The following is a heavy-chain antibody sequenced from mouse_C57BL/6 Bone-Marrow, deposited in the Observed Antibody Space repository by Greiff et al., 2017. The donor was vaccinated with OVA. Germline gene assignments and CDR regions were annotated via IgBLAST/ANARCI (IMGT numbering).Heavy chain of an antibody. CDR3: ARYDYAYYYAMDY. Sequence: VQLVESGPELVKPGASVKISCKASGYAFSSSWMNWVKQRPGKGLEWIGRIYPGDGDTNYNGKFKGKATLTADKSSSTAYMQLSSLTSEDSAVYFCARYDYAYYYAMDYWGQGTSVTVSS. CDR1: GYAFSSSW. CDR2: IYPGDGDT. V-gene: IGHV1-82*01. D-gene: IGHD2-4*01. J-gene: IGHJ4*01.